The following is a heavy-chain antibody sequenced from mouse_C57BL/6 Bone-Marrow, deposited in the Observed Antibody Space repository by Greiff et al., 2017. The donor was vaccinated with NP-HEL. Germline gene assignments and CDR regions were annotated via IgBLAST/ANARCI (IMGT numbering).Heavy chain of an antibody. J-gene: IGHJ4*01. CDR2: ISSGSSTI. V-gene: IGHV5-17*01. D-gene: IGHD1-1*01. CDR1: GFTFSDYG. CDR3: ARRDYGSSYDAMDY. Sequence: EVQVVESGGGLVKPGGSLKLSCAASGFTFSDYGMHWVRQAPEKGLEWVAYISSGSSTIYHADTVKGRFTISRDNAKNTLFLQMTSLRSEDTAMYYCARRDYGSSYDAMDYWGQGTSVTVSS.